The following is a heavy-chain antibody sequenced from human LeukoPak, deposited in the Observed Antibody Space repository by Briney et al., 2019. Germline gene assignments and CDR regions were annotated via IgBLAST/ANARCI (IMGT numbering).Heavy chain of an antibody. Sequence: SGRSLRLSCAASGFTFDDYAMHWVRQAPGKGLEWVSGISWNSGSIGYADSVKGRFTISRDNAKNSLYLQMNSLRAEDTALYYCAKDIRPTINYDSSGNAFAFDIWGQGTMVTVSS. J-gene: IGHJ3*02. CDR2: ISWNSGSI. CDR3: AKDIRPTINYDSSGNAFAFDI. V-gene: IGHV3-9*01. D-gene: IGHD3-22*01. CDR1: GFTFDDYA.